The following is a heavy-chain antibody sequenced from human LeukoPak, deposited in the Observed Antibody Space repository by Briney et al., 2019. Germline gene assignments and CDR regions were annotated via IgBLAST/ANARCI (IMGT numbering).Heavy chain of an antibody. CDR2: IYYSGST. Sequence: SETLSLTCTVSGGSISSSSYFWGWIRQPPGKGLEWIGNIYYSGSTYYNPSLKSRVSISVDTSKNQFSLKLSSVTAADTAVYYCARTADYYGSGSQIDHWGQGTLVTVSS. V-gene: IGHV4-39*01. D-gene: IGHD3-10*01. CDR3: ARTADYYGSGSQIDH. J-gene: IGHJ4*02. CDR1: GGSISSSSYF.